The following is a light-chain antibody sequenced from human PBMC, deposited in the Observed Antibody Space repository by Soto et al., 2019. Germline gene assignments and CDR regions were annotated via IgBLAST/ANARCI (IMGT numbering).Light chain of an antibody. CDR1: QSISGT. J-gene: IGKJ1*01. V-gene: IGKV3-15*01. Sequence: EIVMTQSPATLSVSPGGRPTLSCRASQSISGTLAGYQQKPGQAPRLLIHGASTRAPGFPARFSGSGSGTDFTLTISSLQSEDFAVYYCQQYNDWPWTFGQGTKVEIK. CDR3: QQYNDWPWT. CDR2: GAS.